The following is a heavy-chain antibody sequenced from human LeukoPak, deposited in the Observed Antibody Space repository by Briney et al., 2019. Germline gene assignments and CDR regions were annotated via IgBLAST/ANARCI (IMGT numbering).Heavy chain of an antibody. CDR1: GGSISSYY. V-gene: IGHV4-59*08. CDR2: IYYSGST. Sequence: SETLSLTCTVSGGSISSYYWSWIRQPPGKGLEWIGYIYYSGSTNYNPSLKSRVTISVDTSKNQFSLKLCSVTAADTAVYYCARQGEYYDYVWGSYRTIYNWFDPWGQGTLVTVSS. CDR3: ARQGEYYDYVWGSYRTIYNWFDP. J-gene: IGHJ5*02. D-gene: IGHD3-16*02.